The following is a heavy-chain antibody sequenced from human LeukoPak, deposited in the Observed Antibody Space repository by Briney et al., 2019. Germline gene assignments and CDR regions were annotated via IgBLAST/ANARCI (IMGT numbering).Heavy chain of an antibody. D-gene: IGHD3-10*01. CDR3: ARVGGTNYYYYCMDV. Sequence: SETLSLTCTVSGGSISGYYWSWIRQHPGKGLEWIGYIYDSGSTNYNPSLKSRVTISVDTSKNQFSLKLSCVTAADMAVYYCARVGGTNYYYYCMDVWGQGTTVTVSS. CDR1: GGSISGYY. J-gene: IGHJ6*02. V-gene: IGHV4-59*01. CDR2: IYDSGST.